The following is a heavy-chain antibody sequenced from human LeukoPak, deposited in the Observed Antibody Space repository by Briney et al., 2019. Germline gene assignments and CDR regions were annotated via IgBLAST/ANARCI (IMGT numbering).Heavy chain of an antibody. V-gene: IGHV5-51*01. CDR1: GYSFTNYW. Sequence: GESLKISCKGSGYSFTNYWIGWVRQMPGKGLEWMGIIYPGDSDTRYSPSFQGQVTISADKSISTAYLQWSSLKASATAMYYCARFESATYYYYYMDVWGKGTTVTVSS. J-gene: IGHJ6*03. CDR2: IYPGDSDT. D-gene: IGHD3-16*01. CDR3: ARFESATYYYYYMDV.